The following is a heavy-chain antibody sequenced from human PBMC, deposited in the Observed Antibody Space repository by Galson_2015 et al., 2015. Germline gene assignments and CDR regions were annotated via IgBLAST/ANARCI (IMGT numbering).Heavy chain of an antibody. CDR2: IDHSGST. CDR1: GGPSSGYY. V-gene: IGHV4-34*01. D-gene: IGHD3-9*01. Sequence: ETLSLTCAVYGGPSSGYYWNWIRQPPGKGLEWIGEIDHSGSTNYNASLRSRVTMSVDTSKGQFSLEVTSVTAADTAVYYCARGARMAAYYVFWGQGTLVTVSS. J-gene: IGHJ4*02. CDR3: ARGARMAAYYVF.